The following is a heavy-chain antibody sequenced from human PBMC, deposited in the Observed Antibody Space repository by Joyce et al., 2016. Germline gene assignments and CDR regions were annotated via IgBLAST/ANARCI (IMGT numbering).Heavy chain of an antibody. CDR2: ISYDGPKK. J-gene: IGHJ3*02. CDR1: GSIFSGYA. D-gene: IGHD2-2*01. Sequence: QEQLEESGGGVVQPGTSLRLSCTASGSIFSGYAMNWVRQAPVKGLEWVSIISYDGPKKIYPDSVRVRFTISRDNYMNTLFVLMNSLTFEDAGVYYCARRSELPAGRRPVAFDMWGQGTVVTVSS. V-gene: IGHV3-30*04. CDR3: ARRSELPAGRRPVAFDM.